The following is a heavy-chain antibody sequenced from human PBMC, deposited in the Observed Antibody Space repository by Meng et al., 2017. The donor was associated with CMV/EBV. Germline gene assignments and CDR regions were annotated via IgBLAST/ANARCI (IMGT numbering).Heavy chain of an antibody. V-gene: IGHV1-69*05. CDR3: ARDRTMVRGVTGY. D-gene: IGHD3-10*01. CDR1: RGTFSSYA. CDR2: IIPIFGNK. J-gene: IGHJ4*02. Sequence: QAQLVQCGSEVKKPGSVVKATCKASRGTFSSYAISWVQQAPGQVLEWMRGIIPIFGNKNYAQKLQGRVTMTTDTSTSTAYMELRSLRSDDTAVYYCARDRTMVRGVTGYWGQGTLVTVSS.